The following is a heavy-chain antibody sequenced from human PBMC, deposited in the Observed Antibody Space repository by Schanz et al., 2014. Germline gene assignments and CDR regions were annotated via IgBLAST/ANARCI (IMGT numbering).Heavy chain of an antibody. V-gene: IGHV3-11*05. J-gene: IGHJ4*02. CDR1: GFVFGDYY. CDR2: ISDSGTYT. CDR3: AASSGWHPSTDY. D-gene: IGHD6-19*01. Sequence: QVQLVDSGGGLVQPGGSLRLSCAASGFVFGDYYMTWIRQAPGKGLEWLSYISDSGTYTNYADSVKGRFTISRDNAKSSLYLQMNRLRVEDTAVYYCAASSGWHPSTDYWGQGTLVTVSS.